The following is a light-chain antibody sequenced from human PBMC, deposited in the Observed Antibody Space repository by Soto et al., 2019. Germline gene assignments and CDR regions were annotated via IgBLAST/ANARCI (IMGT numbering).Light chain of an antibody. V-gene: IGKV3-11*01. CDR3: QQRHMWPIT. CDR2: DAY. CDR1: QSFRGL. Sequence: EVVLTQSLVTLSLSPGERATLSSRASQSFRGLLAWYQQKPGQAPRLLIYDAYNRATGIPPRFSGSGSGTDFTLTISSLEPEDSAVYYCQQRHMWPITFGQGTRLEIK. J-gene: IGKJ5*01.